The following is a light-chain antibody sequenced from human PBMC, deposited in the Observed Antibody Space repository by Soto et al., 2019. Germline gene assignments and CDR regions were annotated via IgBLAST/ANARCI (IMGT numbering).Light chain of an antibody. CDR2: HTS. Sequence: EIVLTQSPATLSSSPGERATLSCRASQTVNSRLAWYQHKPGQAPRLLIYHTSNRATGIPARFSGSGSGTDFTLTIISLQPDDFGTYYCQHSYSALITFGQGTRLEIK. J-gene: IGKJ5*01. CDR3: QHSYSALIT. V-gene: IGKV3-11*01. CDR1: QTVNSR.